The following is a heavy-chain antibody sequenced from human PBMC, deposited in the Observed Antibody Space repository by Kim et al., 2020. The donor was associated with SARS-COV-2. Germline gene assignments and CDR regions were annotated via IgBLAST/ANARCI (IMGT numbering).Heavy chain of an antibody. V-gene: IGHV3-7*01. CDR2: IKQDGSEK. Sequence: GGSLRLSCAASGFTLSSYWMSWVRQAPGKGLEWVTNIKQDGSEKYYVDSVKGRFTISRDNAKNSLYLQMNSLRAEDTAVYYCASGLAGTTRWGQGTLVTV. J-gene: IGHJ4*02. CDR1: GFTLSSYW. CDR3: ASGLAGTTR. D-gene: IGHD1-7*01.